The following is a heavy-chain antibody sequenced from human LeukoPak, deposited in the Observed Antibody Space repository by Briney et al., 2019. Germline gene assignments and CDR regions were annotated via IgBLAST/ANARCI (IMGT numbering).Heavy chain of an antibody. V-gene: IGHV4-39*01. CDR3: ARRRTGYSSSWTDD. J-gene: IGHJ4*02. D-gene: IGHD6-13*01. CDR1: GGSISSSSYY. CDR2: IYYSGST. Sequence: SETLSLTCTVSGGSISSSSYYWGWIRQPPGKGLEWIGSIYYSGSTYYNPSLKSRVTISVDTSKNQFSLKLSSVTAADTAVYYCARRRTGYSSSWTDDWGQGTLVTVSS.